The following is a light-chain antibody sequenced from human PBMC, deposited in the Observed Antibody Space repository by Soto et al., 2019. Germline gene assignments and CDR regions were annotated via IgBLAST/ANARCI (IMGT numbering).Light chain of an antibody. CDR3: QQYGSSPLT. CDR2: GAF. J-gene: IGKJ4*01. Sequence: EIVLTQSPGTLSLSPGESATLSCRASQTVTRYFLAWYQCRPGQAPRLLIYGAFTRATGVPDRFTGSGSGTDFTLSITRLEPEDFAVYFCQQYGSSPLTFGGGTRLEIK. V-gene: IGKV3-20*01. CDR1: QTVTRYF.